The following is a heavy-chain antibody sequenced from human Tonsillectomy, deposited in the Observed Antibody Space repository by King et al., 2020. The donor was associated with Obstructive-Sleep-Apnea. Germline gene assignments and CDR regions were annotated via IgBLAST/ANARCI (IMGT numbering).Heavy chain of an antibody. CDR3: ARERSYSTWGY. Sequence: LQLQESGPGLVKPSETLSLTCTVSGGSISSSSYYWGWLRQPPGKGLEWIGSIYYSGSTYYNPSLKSRVTISVDTSKNQFSLKLSSVTAADTAVYYCARERSYSTWGYWGQGTLVTVSS. CDR2: IYYSGST. D-gene: IGHD1-26*01. J-gene: IGHJ4*02. V-gene: IGHV4-39*07. CDR1: GGSISSSSYY.